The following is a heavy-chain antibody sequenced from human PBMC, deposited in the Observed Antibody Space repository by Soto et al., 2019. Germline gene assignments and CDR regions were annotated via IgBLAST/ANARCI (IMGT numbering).Heavy chain of an antibody. CDR2: INPNSGGK. J-gene: IGHJ4*02. D-gene: IGHD6-13*01. Sequence: QVQLLQSGAEVKKPGASVKVSCKPSGYTFTGYYMHWVRQAPGQGLEGMGWINPNSGGKNHAQKFQCWVIMTRDTSISTAYMELSGLRSDDTAVYYCARESSSSSRNEFDYWGQGTLVTVSS. CDR3: ARESSSSSRNEFDY. CDR1: GYTFTGYY. V-gene: IGHV1-2*04.